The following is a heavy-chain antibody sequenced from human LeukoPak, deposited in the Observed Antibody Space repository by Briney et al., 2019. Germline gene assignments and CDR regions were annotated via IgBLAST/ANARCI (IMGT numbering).Heavy chain of an antibody. CDR2: IYHSGST. CDR1: GGSISSSSYY. V-gene: IGHV4-39*07. D-gene: IGHD3-16*02. J-gene: IGHJ4*02. CDR3: ARDLPHLRRDALGELSLMKGDFDY. Sequence: SETLSLTCTVSGGSISSSSYYWGWIRQPPGKGLEWIGSIYHSGSTYYNPSLKSRVTISVDTSKNQFSLKLSSVTAADTAVYYCARDLPHLRRDALGELSLMKGDFDYWGQGTLVTVSS.